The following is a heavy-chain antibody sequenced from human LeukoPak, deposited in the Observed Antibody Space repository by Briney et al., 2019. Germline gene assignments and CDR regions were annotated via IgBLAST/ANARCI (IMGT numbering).Heavy chain of an antibody. J-gene: IGHJ4*02. Sequence: GGSLRLSCAASGFTFSSYWMSWFRQAPGKGLEWVATIKQDGSEKYYVDSVKGRFTISRDNAKNSLYLQMNSLRAEDTAVYYCARDPEGAITPENWGQGTLVTVSS. CDR1: GFTFSSYW. CDR2: IKQDGSEK. V-gene: IGHV3-7*01. D-gene: IGHD1-26*01. CDR3: ARDPEGAITPEN.